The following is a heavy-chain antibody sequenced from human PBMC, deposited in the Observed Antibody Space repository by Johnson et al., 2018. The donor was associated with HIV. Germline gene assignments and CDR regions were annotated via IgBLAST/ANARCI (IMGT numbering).Heavy chain of an antibody. D-gene: IGHD6-6*01. CDR2: IYTGGRT. V-gene: IGHV3-53*01. CDR1: GFNVISNY. J-gene: IGHJ3*02. CDR3: ARESLLITPRRDGAFDI. Sequence: VQLVESGGGLIQRGGSLRLSCAASGFNVISNYMSWVRQAPGKGLEWVSLIYTGGRTYYADSVKGRFTISRENSKNTVYLQMNSLRAEDTAVYYCARESLLITPRRDGAFDIWGQGTMVTVSS.